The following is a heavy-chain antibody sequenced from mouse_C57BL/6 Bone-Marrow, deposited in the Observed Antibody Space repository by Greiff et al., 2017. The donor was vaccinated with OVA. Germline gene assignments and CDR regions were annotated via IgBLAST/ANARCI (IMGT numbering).Heavy chain of an antibody. CDR3: TRKRGTEYAMDY. CDR1: GFTFSDAW. V-gene: IGHV6-6*01. D-gene: IGHD3-3*01. CDR2: IRNKANNHAT. Sequence: EVKLEESGGGLVQPGGSMKLSCAASGFTFSDAWMDWVRQSPEKGLEWVAEIRNKANNHATYYAESVKGRFTISRDDSKSSVYLQMNSLRAEDTGIYYCTRKRGTEYAMDYWGQGTSVTVSS. J-gene: IGHJ4*01.